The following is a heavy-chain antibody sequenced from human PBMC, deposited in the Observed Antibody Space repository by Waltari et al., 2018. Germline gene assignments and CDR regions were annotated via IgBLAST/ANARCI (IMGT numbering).Heavy chain of an antibody. Sequence: EVQLVESGGVVVQPGGSLRPSCAASGFTFDDYAMHRVRQDPGKGLERVSLISWDGGSTYYADSVKGRFTISRDNSKNSLYLQMNSLRAEDTALYYCAKVKEQLVDGHYFDYWGQGTLVTVSS. CDR3: AKVKEQLVDGHYFDY. CDR2: ISWDGGST. J-gene: IGHJ4*02. CDR1: GFTFDDYA. D-gene: IGHD6-6*01. V-gene: IGHV3-43D*04.